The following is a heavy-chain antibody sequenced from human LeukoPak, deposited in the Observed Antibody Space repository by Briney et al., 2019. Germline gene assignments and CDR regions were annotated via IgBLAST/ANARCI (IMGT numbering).Heavy chain of an antibody. D-gene: IGHD3-10*01. J-gene: IGHJ3*02. V-gene: IGHV4-39*01. CDR2: IYYSGST. Sequence: SETLSLTCTVSGGSISSSSYYWGWIRQPPGKGLEWIGSIYYSGSTYYNPSLKSGVTISVDTSKNQFSLKLSSVTAADTAVYYCARLNYGSGSYFAFDIWGQGTMVTVSS. CDR3: ARLNYGSGSYFAFDI. CDR1: GGSISSSSYY.